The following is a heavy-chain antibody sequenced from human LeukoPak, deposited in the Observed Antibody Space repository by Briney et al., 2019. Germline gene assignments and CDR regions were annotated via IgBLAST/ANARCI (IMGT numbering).Heavy chain of an antibody. J-gene: IGHJ4*02. D-gene: IGHD3-9*01. Sequence: ASVTVSFKASGYTFTIYGISWVRQAPGQGLEGMGWISAYNGNTNYAQKLQGRVTMTTDTSTSTAYMELRSLRSDDTAVYYCARGGEDILTGYYRAFDYWGQGTLVTVSS. V-gene: IGHV1-18*04. CDR3: ARGGEDILTGYYRAFDY. CDR2: ISAYNGNT. CDR1: GYTFTIYG.